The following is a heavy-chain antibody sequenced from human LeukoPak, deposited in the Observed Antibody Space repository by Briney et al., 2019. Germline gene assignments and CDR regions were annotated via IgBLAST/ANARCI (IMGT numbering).Heavy chain of an antibody. CDR1: GYTFTSYG. CDR3: ARVIFEGNYYYYGMDV. Sequence: SVTVSCKASGYTFTSYGISWVRQAPGQGLEWMGWISAYNGNTNYAQKLQGRVTMTTDTSTSTAYMELRSLRSDDTAVYYCARVIFEGNYYYYGMDVWGQGTTVTVSS. J-gene: IGHJ6*02. V-gene: IGHV1-18*01. D-gene: IGHD3-3*01. CDR2: ISAYNGNT.